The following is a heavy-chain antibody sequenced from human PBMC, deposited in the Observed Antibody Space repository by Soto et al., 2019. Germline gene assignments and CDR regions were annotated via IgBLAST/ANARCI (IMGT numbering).Heavy chain of an antibody. V-gene: IGHV3-21*01. Sequence: EVQLVESGGGLVKPGGSLRLSCVGSGFIFSSFTMTWVRQAPGKGLQYLASISKSSSLIYYADSVRGRFIISRDNSKDSVFLQMYSLRAEDTAMYYCVSGDDRADWGQGTLVTVSS. CDR1: GFIFSSFT. D-gene: IGHD4-17*01. CDR3: VSGDDRAD. J-gene: IGHJ4*02. CDR2: ISKSSSLI.